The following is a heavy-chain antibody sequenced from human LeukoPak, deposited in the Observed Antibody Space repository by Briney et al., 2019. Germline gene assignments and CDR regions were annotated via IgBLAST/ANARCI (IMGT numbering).Heavy chain of an antibody. D-gene: IGHD2-15*01. CDR1: GFTFSSFT. V-gene: IGHV3-48*02. J-gene: IGHJ4*02. CDR3: ARVGNGRSWDY. Sequence: GGSLRLSCAASGFTFSSFTMNWARQVPGKGLEWISYISLGNSTMFYADSVKGRFAISRDNAKNSLYLQMNSLRDDDTAVYYCARVGNGRSWDYWGQGTLVSVSS. CDR2: ISLGNSTM.